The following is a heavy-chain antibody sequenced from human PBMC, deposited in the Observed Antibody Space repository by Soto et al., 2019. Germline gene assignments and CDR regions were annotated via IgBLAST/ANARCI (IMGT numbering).Heavy chain of an antibody. Sequence: TSETLSLTCTVSGGSISNYYWGWFRQPPGKGLEWIGNIFYSGSTYYNPSLKSRVTISVDRSKNQFSLKLSSVTAADTAVYYCARVPGPWGQGTLVTVSS. CDR3: ARVPGP. CDR2: IFYSGST. V-gene: IGHV4-59*12. J-gene: IGHJ5*02. CDR1: GGSISNYY.